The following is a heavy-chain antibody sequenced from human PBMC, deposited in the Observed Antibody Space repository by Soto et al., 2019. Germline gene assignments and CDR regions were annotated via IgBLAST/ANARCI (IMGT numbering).Heavy chain of an antibody. CDR3: AREGSGSFYVDY. Sequence: QVQLQESGPGLVKPSETLSLTCTVSGGSISTYWWSWIRQSAGKGLEWIGRIYTSGTTNYNPSLKSRVTMSVDTSKNQFSLKRSSATAADSAIYYCAREGSGSFYVDYWGRGTLVTVSS. D-gene: IGHD1-26*01. CDR2: IYTSGTT. J-gene: IGHJ4*02. CDR1: GGSISTYW. V-gene: IGHV4-4*07.